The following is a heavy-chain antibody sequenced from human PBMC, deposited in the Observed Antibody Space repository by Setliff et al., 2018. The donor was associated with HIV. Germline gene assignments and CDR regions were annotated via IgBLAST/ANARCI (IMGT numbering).Heavy chain of an antibody. V-gene: IGHV4-31*03. J-gene: IGHJ3*02. D-gene: IGHD3-3*01. Sequence: PSETLSLTCTVSGGSINSGNNYWSWIRQHPGKGLEWIGFIYYSGTTYYNPSLKSRVTISVDTSKNQFSLKLNSVTAADTAVYYCARHKTNYDFYAFDIWGQGTMVTVSS. CDR1: GGSINSGNNY. CDR2: IYYSGTT. CDR3: ARHKTNYDFYAFDI.